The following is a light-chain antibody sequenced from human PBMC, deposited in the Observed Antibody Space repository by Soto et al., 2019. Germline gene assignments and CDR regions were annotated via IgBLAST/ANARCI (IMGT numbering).Light chain of an antibody. CDR3: LQYNGYYRT. V-gene: IGKV1-5*01. J-gene: IGKJ1*01. CDR1: QTISGW. Sequence: DIQMTQSPSTLSASVGETVTTTCRASQTISGWLAWYQQRPVKAPNLLIFDASTLESGVPSRFSGSGSGTTFTLTISSLQSDDFATYYCLQYNGYYRTFGQGTKVDI. CDR2: DAS.